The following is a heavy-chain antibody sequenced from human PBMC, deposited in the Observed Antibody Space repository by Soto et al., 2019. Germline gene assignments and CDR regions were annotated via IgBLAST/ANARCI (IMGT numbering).Heavy chain of an antibody. Sequence: QVQLQESGPGLVKPSGTLSLTCAVSGGSISSSNWWSWVRQPPGKGLEWIGEIYHSGSTHYNPSLKSRVTXXXDKSXNXXXXXXSSVTAADTAVXYXARVLGNDAFDIWGQGTMVTVSS. J-gene: IGHJ3*02. CDR3: ARVLGNDAFDI. D-gene: IGHD3-3*02. CDR2: IYHSGST. V-gene: IGHV4-4*02. CDR1: GGSISSSNW.